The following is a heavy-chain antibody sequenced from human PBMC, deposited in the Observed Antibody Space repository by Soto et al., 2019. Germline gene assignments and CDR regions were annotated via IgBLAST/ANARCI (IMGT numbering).Heavy chain of an antibody. CDR2: ISAYNGNT. CDR1: GYTFTSYG. V-gene: IGHV1-18*01. D-gene: IGHD2-2*01. Sequence: ASVKVSCKASGYTFTSYGISWVRQAQGQGLEWMGWISAYNGNTNYAQKLQGRVTMTTDTSTSTADMELRSLRSDDTAVYYCAGDTSRSYYYYYMDVWGKGTTVTVSS. J-gene: IGHJ6*03. CDR3: AGDTSRSYYYYYMDV.